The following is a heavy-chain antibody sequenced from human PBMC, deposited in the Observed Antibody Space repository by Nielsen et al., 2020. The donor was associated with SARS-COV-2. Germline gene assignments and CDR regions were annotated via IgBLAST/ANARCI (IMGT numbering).Heavy chain of an antibody. V-gene: IGHV1-18*01. D-gene: IGHD3-3*01. CDR1: GYTFTTYG. J-gene: IGHJ6*02. CDR2: ISGYNGNT. CDR3: ARDFGSYGMDV. Sequence: ASVKVSCKASGYTFTTYGISWVRQAPGQGPEWMGWISGYNGNTNYTQKLQGRVTMTTDTSTSTAYMELRSLTSDDTAVYFCARDFGSYGMDVWGQGTTVTVSS.